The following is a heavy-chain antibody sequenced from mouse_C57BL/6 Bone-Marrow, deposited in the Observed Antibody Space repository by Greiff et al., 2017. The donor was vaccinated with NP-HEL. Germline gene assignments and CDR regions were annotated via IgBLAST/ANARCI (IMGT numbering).Heavy chain of an antibody. V-gene: IGHV1-64*01. CDR2: IHPNSGST. D-gene: IGHD2-5*01. Sequence: QVQLQQPGAELVKPGASVKLSCKASGYTFTSYWMHWVKQRPGQGLEWIGMIHPNSGSTNYNEKFKSKATLTVDKSSSTAYMKLSSLTSEDSAVYYCARRGGYSNYGYAMDYWGQGTSVTVSS. J-gene: IGHJ4*01. CDR3: ARRGGYSNYGYAMDY. CDR1: GYTFTSYW.